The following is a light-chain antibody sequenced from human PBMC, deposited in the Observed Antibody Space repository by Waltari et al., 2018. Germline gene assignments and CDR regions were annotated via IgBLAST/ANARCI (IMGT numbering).Light chain of an antibody. V-gene: IGLV2-14*01. Sequence: QSALTQPASVSGSPGQSITISCTGISSDLNGYNYVSWYQKYPGKAPKLIIYEFSNRPSGVSNRFSGSKSGNTASLSISGLQAEDEADYYCTSYISGTTLVIFGGGTKLTVL. J-gene: IGLJ2*01. CDR1: SSDLNGYNY. CDR2: EFS. CDR3: TSYISGTTLVI.